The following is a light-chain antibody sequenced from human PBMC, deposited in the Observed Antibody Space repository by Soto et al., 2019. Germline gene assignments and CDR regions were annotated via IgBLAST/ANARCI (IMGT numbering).Light chain of an antibody. V-gene: IGKV1-33*01. CDR1: QDINNY. CDR3: QQFGNLVLT. J-gene: IGKJ4*01. Sequence: DIQMTQSPSSLSASVGDRVTITCQASQDINNYLNWYQQKPGKAPKLLIYDASNLETGVPSRFSGSGSGTDFTFTISSLQPEDVATYYCQQFGNLVLTFGGGTKVEIE. CDR2: DAS.